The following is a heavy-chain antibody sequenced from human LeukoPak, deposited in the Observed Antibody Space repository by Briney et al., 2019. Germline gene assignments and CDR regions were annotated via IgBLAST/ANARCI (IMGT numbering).Heavy chain of an antibody. J-gene: IGHJ4*02. D-gene: IGHD6-19*01. Sequence: VSSISSSSSYIYYVDSVKGRFTISRDNAKNSLYLQMNSLRAEDTAVYYCARDHSSGWFDYWGQGTLVTVSS. CDR2: ISSSSSYI. CDR3: ARDHSSGWFDY. V-gene: IGHV3-21*01.